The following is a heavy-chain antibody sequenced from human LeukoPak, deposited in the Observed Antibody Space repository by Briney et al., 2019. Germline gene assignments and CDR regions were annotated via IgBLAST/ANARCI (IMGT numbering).Heavy chain of an antibody. V-gene: IGHV1-69*06. J-gene: IGHJ6*03. CDR1: GGTFSSYA. Sequence: ASVKVSCKASGGTFSSYAISWVRQAPGQGLEWMGGIIPIFGTANYAQKFQGRVAITADKSTSTAYMELSSLRSEDTAVYYCARGSMSYYYMDVWGKGTTVTVSS. D-gene: IGHD2/OR15-2a*01. CDR3: ARGSMSYYYMDV. CDR2: IIPIFGTA.